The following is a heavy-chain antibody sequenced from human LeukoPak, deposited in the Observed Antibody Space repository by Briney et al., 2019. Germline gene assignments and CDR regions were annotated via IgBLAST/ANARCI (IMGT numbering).Heavy chain of an antibody. CDR2: IYYSGST. Sequence: SETLSLTCTVSGGSISSSSYYWGWIRQPPGKGLEWIGSIYYSGSTYYNPSLKSRVTISVDTSKNQFSLKLSSVTAADTAVYYCARGRGDSSGWYDAFDIWGQGTMVTVSS. V-gene: IGHV4-39*07. CDR1: GGSISSSSYY. J-gene: IGHJ3*02. CDR3: ARGRGDSSGWYDAFDI. D-gene: IGHD6-19*01.